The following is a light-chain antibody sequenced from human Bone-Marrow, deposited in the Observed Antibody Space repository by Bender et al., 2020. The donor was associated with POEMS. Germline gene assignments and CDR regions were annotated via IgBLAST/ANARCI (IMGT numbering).Light chain of an antibody. CDR2: EVT. CDR3: SSSAPGYTFV. V-gene: IGLV2-23*02. CDR1: SSDVGASNV. Sequence: QSTLTQPASVSGSPGQSVTISCTGTSSDVGASNVVSWFQQYPDKAPKLLIFEVTRRPSGVSSRFSGSRSGHTASLRISALRAEDEADYYCSSSAPGYTFVFGTGTTVTVL. J-gene: IGLJ1*01.